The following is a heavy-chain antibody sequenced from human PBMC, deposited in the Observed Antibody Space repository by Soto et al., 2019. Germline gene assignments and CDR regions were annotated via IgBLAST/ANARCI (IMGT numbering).Heavy chain of an antibody. V-gene: IGHV4-59*01. D-gene: IGHD1-20*01. CDR2: VYHTGNT. J-gene: IGHJ4*02. CDR3: AREQYNWKL. CDR1: GVSITPYY. Sequence: QVQLQESGPGLVKPSETLSLTCTVSGVSITPYYWTWIRHPPGKGLEWIGYVYHTGNTYYNPSLKSRVTISLDTSKNQVSLWLKSVTAADTAVYYCAREQYNWKLWGQGTLVTVSS.